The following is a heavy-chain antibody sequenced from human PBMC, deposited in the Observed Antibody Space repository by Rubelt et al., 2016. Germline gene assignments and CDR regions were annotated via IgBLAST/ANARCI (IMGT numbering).Heavy chain of an antibody. V-gene: IGHV4-38-2*02. Sequence: GLVKPSETLSLTCTVSGYSISTYYWGWIRQPPGKGLEWIGDIYHSGSTYYNPSLKSRITLSVATSKNQFSLKLNSVTAADTAVYYCARDTTKYYFDYWGQGTLVTVSS. D-gene: IGHD1-14*01. CDR1: GYSISTYY. CDR2: IYHSGST. J-gene: IGHJ4*02. CDR3: ARDTTKYYFDY.